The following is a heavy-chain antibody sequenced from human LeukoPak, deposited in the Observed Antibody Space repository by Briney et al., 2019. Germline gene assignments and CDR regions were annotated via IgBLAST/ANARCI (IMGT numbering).Heavy chain of an antibody. CDR3: ARDHLYSGYDWYYYYGMDV. D-gene: IGHD5-12*01. CDR1: GYTFTGYY. J-gene: IGHJ6*02. V-gene: IGHV1-2*02. Sequence: ASVKVSCKASGYTFTGYYMHWVRQAPGQGLEWMGWINPNSGATNYAQKFQGRVTMTRDTSISTAYMELSRLRSDDTAVYYCARDHLYSGYDWYYYYGMDVWGQGTTVTVSS. CDR2: INPNSGAT.